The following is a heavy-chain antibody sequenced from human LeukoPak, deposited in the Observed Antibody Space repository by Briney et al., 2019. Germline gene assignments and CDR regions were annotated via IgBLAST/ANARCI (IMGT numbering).Heavy chain of an antibody. CDR1: GFTFSSYA. V-gene: IGHV3-30-3*01. D-gene: IGHD5-18*01. Sequence: GGSLRLSCAASGFTFSSYAMHWVRQAPGKGLEWVAVMSYDGSNKYYADSVKGRFTISRDNSKNTLYLQMNSLRAEDTAVYYCARVTVSYGYYYYYGMDVWGQGTTVTVSS. CDR3: ARVTVSYGYYYYYGMDV. J-gene: IGHJ6*02. CDR2: MSYDGSNK.